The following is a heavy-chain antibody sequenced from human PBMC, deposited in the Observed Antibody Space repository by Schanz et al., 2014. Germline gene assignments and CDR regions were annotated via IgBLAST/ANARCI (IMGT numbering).Heavy chain of an antibody. D-gene: IGHD3-10*01. CDR3: ARNRPRVLPPYQYYSMDI. Sequence: QVRLQGSGPGLVKPSETLSLTCTVSGASITTYYWSWIRQPAGKGPEWIGLISPSGSTTYNPSLRSRVTMPVNTSNTPFSLKWNPVTAADTAVYYCARNRPRVLPPYQYYSMDIWGQGATVTVSS. V-gene: IGHV4-4*07. CDR2: ISPSGST. J-gene: IGHJ6*02. CDR1: GASITTYY.